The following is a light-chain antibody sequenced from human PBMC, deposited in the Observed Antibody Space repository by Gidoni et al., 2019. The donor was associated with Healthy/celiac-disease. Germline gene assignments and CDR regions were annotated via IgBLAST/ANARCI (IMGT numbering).Light chain of an antibody. J-gene: IGKJ4*01. V-gene: IGKV3-11*01. Sequence: IVFTQSPATLSLSPGERATLSCRASQSVSSYLAWYQQKPGKAPRLLIYDASNRATGIPARFSGSGSGTDFTLTISSLEPEDFAVYYCQQRSNWPLTFGGGTKVEIK. CDR1: QSVSSY. CDR2: DAS. CDR3: QQRSNWPLT.